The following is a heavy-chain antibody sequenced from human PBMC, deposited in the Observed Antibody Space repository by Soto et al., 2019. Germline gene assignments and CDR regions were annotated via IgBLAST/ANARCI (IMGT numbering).Heavy chain of an antibody. CDR3: AREPVAGIWFDP. Sequence: GASVKVSCKASGYTFTSYDINWVRQATGQGLEWMGWMNPNSGNTGYAQKFQGRVTMTRNTSISTAYMELSSLRSEDTAVYYCAREPVAGIWFDPWGQGTLVTVSS. V-gene: IGHV1-8*01. J-gene: IGHJ5*02. CDR1: GYTFTSYD. CDR2: MNPNSGNT. D-gene: IGHD6-19*01.